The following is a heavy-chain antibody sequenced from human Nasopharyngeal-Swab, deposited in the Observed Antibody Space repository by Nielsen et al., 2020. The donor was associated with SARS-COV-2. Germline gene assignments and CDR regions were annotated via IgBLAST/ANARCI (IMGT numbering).Heavy chain of an antibody. CDR3: ARGEWRSPTAARYYYYYGMDV. V-gene: IGHV3-21*05. D-gene: IGHD3-16*01. Sequence: VRQAPGKGLEWVSYISSSSSYIYYADSVKGRFTISRDNAKNSLYLQMNSLRAEDTAVYYCARGEWRSPTAARYYYYYGMDVWGQGTTVTVSS. J-gene: IGHJ6*02. CDR2: ISSSSSYI.